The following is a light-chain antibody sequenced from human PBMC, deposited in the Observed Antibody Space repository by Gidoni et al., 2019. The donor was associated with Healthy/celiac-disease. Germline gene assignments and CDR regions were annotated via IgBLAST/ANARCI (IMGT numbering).Light chain of an antibody. J-gene: IGKJ1*01. Sequence: AIRMTQSQSSFSASTGDRVTIPCRASQCISSYLVWYQQKPGKAPKLLIYAASTLQSGVPSRFSGSGSGTDFTLTIGCLQSDDFATYYCQQYYSYPRTFGQGTKVEIK. V-gene: IGKV1-8*01. CDR3: QQYYSYPRT. CDR2: AAS. CDR1: QCISSY.